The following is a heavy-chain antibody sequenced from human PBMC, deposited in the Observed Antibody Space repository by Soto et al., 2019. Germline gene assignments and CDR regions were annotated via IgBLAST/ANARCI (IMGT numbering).Heavy chain of an antibody. CDR2: IYHGGSS. CDR1: NYSINRCYY. J-gene: IGHJ4*02. Sequence: PSETLSLTCVVSNYSINRCYYWAWIRQPPGKGLEWIANIYHGGSSYYNPSLKSRVTISVDTSKNQFSLRLSPVTAADTAVYYWACIIRGGTDYIDYWCQAIPVTAYS. CDR3: ACIIRGGTDYIDY. V-gene: IGHV4-38-2*01. D-gene: IGHD2-15*01.